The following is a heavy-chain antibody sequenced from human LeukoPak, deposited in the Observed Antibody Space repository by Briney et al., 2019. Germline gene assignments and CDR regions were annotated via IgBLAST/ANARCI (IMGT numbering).Heavy chain of an antibody. D-gene: IGHD3-22*01. CDR1: GYTFTSYG. J-gene: IGHJ3*02. V-gene: IGHV1-18*01. CDR3: ARAMYYDSSGSGAFDI. Sequence: GASVRVSCKASGYTFTSYGISWVRQAPGQGLEWMGWISAYNGNTNYAQKLQGRVTMTTDTSTSTAYMELRSLRSDDTAVYYCARAMYYDSSGSGAFDIWGQGTMVTVSS. CDR2: ISAYNGNT.